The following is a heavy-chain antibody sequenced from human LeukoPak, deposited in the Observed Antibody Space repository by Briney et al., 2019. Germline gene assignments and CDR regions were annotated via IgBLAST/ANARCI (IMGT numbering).Heavy chain of an antibody. V-gene: IGHV4-30-4*01. J-gene: IGHJ4*02. Sequence: PSQTLSLTCTVSGVSISSYDYYWSWIRQPPGEGLEWMSYIYHSGSAYYNPSLRSRVTISVDTSMNQFSLRLSSVTAADTAVYYCARDPGYDSSRYYDYWGQGTLVTVSS. CDR2: IYHSGSA. D-gene: IGHD3-22*01. CDR3: ARDPGYDSSRYYDY. CDR1: GVSISSYDYY.